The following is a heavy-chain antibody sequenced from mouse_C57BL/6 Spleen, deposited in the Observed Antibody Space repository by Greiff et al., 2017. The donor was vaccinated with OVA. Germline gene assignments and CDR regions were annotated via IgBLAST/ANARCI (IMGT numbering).Heavy chain of an antibody. V-gene: IGHV5-16*01. Sequence: EVQRVESEGGLVQPGSSMKLSCTASGFTFSDSYMAWFRQVPEKGLELVAHFNYDGSSTYSLDSLKSRFIISRDNAKNILYLQMSSLKSEDTATYYCAREGLLDAMDYWGQGTSVTVSS. CDR1: GFTFSDSY. CDR3: AREGLLDAMDY. D-gene: IGHD2-3*01. CDR2: FNYDGSST. J-gene: IGHJ4*01.